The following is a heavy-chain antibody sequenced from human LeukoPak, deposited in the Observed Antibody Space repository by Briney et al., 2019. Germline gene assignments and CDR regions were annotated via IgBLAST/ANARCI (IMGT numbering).Heavy chain of an antibody. CDR2: MYPGGSDI. D-gene: IGHD1-26*01. J-gene: IGHJ4*02. Sequence: GESLKISCKGSGYSFSNYYIDWVRPMPGKGLEWMGVMYPGGSDIRYSPSFQGQVTISADKSIDTAYLQWSSLKTSDSAMYYCASRTGSYYPFDSWGQGTLVTVSS. CDR3: ASRTGSYYPFDS. V-gene: IGHV5-51*01. CDR1: GYSFSNYY.